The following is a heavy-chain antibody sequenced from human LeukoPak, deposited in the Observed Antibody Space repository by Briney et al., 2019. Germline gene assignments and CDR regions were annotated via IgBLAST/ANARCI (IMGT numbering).Heavy chain of an antibody. CDR1: GFTFSSYA. J-gene: IGHJ6*02. Sequence: PGGSLRLSCAASGFTFSSYAMHWVRQAPGKGLEWVAVISYDGSNKYYADSVKGRFTTSRDNSKNTLYLQMNSLRAEDTAVYYCARDLGSLRFLEWLPHYYYYGMDVWGQGTTVTVSS. CDR2: ISYDGSNK. CDR3: ARDLGSLRFLEWLPHYYYYGMDV. V-gene: IGHV3-30-3*01. D-gene: IGHD3-3*01.